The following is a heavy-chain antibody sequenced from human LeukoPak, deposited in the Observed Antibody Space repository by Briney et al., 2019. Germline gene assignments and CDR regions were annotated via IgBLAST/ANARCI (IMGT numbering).Heavy chain of an antibody. CDR2: VYHSGST. CDR1: GYSISTGYY. CDR3: ARGDSSGTDY. D-gene: IGHD6-19*01. V-gene: IGHV4-38-2*02. J-gene: IGHJ4*02. Sequence: SETLSLTCSVSGYSISTGYYWGWIRQPPGKGLEWIGTVYHSGSTYYKPSLKSRVTISVGTSKNQYSLKLNSVTAADTAVFYCARGDSSGTDYWGQGALVTVSS.